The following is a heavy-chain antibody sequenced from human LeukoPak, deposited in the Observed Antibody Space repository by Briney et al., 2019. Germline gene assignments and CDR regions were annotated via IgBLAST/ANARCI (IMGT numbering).Heavy chain of an antibody. Sequence: ASVKVSCKASGYTFTSYDINWVRQATGQGLEWMGWMNPNSGHTGYAQKFQGRVTISRNTSISTAYMELSSLRSEDTAVYYCARKSTPSSGWTPFDYWGQGTLVTVSS. CDR2: MNPNSGHT. J-gene: IGHJ4*02. V-gene: IGHV1-8*03. CDR1: GYTFTSYD. CDR3: ARKSTPSSGWTPFDY. D-gene: IGHD6-19*01.